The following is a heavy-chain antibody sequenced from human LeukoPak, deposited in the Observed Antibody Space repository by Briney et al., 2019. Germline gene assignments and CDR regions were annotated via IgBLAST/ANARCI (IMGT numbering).Heavy chain of an antibody. Sequence: GSLRLSCVGSGFTISNYWMHWVRQAPGTGLVWVSRIHPDGSITTYADSVKGRFTISRDNAKNTLYLQMNSLRAEDTAVYYCAPQETYSPYNWFDPWGQGTLVTVSS. D-gene: IGHD5-12*01. V-gene: IGHV3-74*03. CDR2: IHPDGSIT. CDR3: APQETYSPYNWFDP. CDR1: GFTISNYW. J-gene: IGHJ5*02.